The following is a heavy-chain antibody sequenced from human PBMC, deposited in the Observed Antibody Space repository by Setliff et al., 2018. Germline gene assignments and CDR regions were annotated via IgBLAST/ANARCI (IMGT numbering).Heavy chain of an antibody. J-gene: IGHJ4*02. Sequence: SETLSLTCIVSGGSININNYYWCWIRQPPGKGLEWIGSIYYSGATYYNPSLKSLVTISVDTSKNQFSLKLSSVTAADTAVYYCASLPYYDSSGYSLSYYWGQGTLVTVSS. D-gene: IGHD3-22*01. CDR1: GGSININNYY. CDR3: ASLPYYDSSGYSLSYY. V-gene: IGHV4-39*01. CDR2: IYYSGAT.